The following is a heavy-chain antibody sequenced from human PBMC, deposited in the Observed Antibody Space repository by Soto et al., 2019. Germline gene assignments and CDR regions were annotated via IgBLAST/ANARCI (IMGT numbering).Heavy chain of an antibody. V-gene: IGHV3-74*01. CDR3: ARATTNLFDY. CDR1: GFTFSNYW. D-gene: IGHD1-1*01. Sequence: EVQLVESGGGLVQPGGSLRLSCAASGFTFSNYWMHLVRQVPGKGLVWVSRINSDGSSTDYADSVKGPFTISRDNAKNTLYLQMNSLRAEHTAVYYCARATTNLFDYWGQGTLVTVSA. J-gene: IGHJ4*02. CDR2: INSDGSST.